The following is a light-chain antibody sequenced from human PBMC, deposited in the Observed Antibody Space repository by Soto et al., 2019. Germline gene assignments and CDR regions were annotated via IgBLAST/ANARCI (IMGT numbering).Light chain of an antibody. Sequence: QSALTQPASVSGSPGQSITISCTGTSSDVGAYNFVSWYQQHPGRAPRLMIFHVTDRPSGVSDRFSASKSGNTASLTISGLQPEDEADYYCSSYTSRNTFVFGTGTKLTVL. V-gene: IGLV2-14*03. J-gene: IGLJ1*01. CDR3: SSYTSRNTFV. CDR2: HVT. CDR1: SSDVGAYNF.